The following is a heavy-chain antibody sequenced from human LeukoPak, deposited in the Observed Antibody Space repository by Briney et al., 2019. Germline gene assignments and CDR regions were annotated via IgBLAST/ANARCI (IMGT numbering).Heavy chain of an antibody. CDR3: AELGITTIGGV. CDR1: GFTFSGYG. Sequence: GGSLRLSCAASGFTFSGYGMSWVRQAPGKGLEWVSAISGSGGSTYYADSVKGRFTVSRDNAKNSLYLQMNSLRAEDTAVYYCAELGITTIGGVWGKGTTVTISS. CDR2: ISGSGGST. D-gene: IGHD3-10*02. V-gene: IGHV3-23*01. J-gene: IGHJ6*04.